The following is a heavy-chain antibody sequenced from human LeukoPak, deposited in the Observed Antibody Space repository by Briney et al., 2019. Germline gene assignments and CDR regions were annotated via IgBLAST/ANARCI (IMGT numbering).Heavy chain of an antibody. CDR3: ARSPAVAGTCDY. Sequence: KTSETLSLTCTVSGGSISSSSYYWGWIRQPPGKGLEWIGYIYYSGSTNYNPSLKSRVTISVDTSKNQFSLKLSSVTAADTAVYYCARSPAVAGTCDYWGQGTLVTVSS. D-gene: IGHD6-19*01. J-gene: IGHJ4*02. CDR1: GGSISSSSYY. CDR2: IYYSGST. V-gene: IGHV4-61*05.